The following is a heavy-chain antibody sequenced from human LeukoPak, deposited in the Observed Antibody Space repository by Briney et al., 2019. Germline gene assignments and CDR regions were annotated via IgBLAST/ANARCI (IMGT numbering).Heavy chain of an antibody. CDR3: AREMGAATTYFDY. CDR2: ISGGGGST. V-gene: IGHV3-23*01. CDR1: GFTFSSYA. Sequence: GSLRLSCAASGFTFSSYAMNWVRQAPGKGLEWVSGISGGGGSTYYADSAKGRFTISRDSSTNTLYLQMESLRTEDTAVYYCAREMGAATTYFDYWGQGTLVIVSS. J-gene: IGHJ4*02. D-gene: IGHD1-1*01.